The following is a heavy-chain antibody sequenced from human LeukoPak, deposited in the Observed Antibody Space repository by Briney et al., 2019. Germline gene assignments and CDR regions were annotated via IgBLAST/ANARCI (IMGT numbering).Heavy chain of an antibody. V-gene: IGHV1-2*02. D-gene: IGHD3-22*01. CDR3: TSRSLNVLLRRNDDFDI. CDR1: GYTFTGDD. J-gene: IGHJ3*02. Sequence: GASVKVSCKASGYTFTGDDMHSGRQAPGQGLEWMGWINPNSGGTNYAQKFQGRVTMTRDTSINTAYMELSRLRSDDTDVYYCTSRSLNVLLRRNDDFDIWGQGTMVTVSS. CDR2: INPNSGGT.